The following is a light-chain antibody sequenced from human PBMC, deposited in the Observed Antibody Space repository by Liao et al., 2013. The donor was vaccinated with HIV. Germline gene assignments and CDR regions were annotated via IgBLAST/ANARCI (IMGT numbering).Light chain of an antibody. V-gene: IGLV3-21*01. CDR2: NDS. Sequence: SYVLTQPPSVSVAPGKTARITWGGNNIGSKSVHWYQQKPGQAPVLVIYNDSDRPSGIPERFSGSKSGNTATLTIRGTQAMDEAEYYCKVWDSFSTFVFGTGTKVTVL. CDR3: KVWDSFSTFV. J-gene: IGLJ1*01. CDR1: NIGSKS.